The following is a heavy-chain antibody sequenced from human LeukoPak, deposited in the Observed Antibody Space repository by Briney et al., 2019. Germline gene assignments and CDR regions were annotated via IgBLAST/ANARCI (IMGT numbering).Heavy chain of an antibody. J-gene: IGHJ4*02. CDR2: ISSSSSYI. Sequence: GGSLRLSCAASGFTFSSYSMNWVRQAPGKGLEWVSSISSSSSYIYYADLVKGRFTISRDNAKNSLYLQKNSLRAEDTSVYYCARALLRFLEWSPGDYWGRGTVVSVSS. CDR1: GFTFSSYS. D-gene: IGHD3-3*01. CDR3: ARALLRFLEWSPGDY. V-gene: IGHV3-21*04.